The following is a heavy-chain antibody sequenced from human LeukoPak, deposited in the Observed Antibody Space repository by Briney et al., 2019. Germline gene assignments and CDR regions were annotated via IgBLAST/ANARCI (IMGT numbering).Heavy chain of an antibody. CDR1: GGSFSGYY. CDR2: INHSGST. V-gene: IGHV4-34*01. CDR3: ARRGVGATTWDAFDI. J-gene: IGHJ3*02. Sequence: SETLSLTCAVYGGSFSGYYWSWIRQPPGKGLEWIGEINHSGSTNYNPSLKSRVTISVDTSKNQLSLKLSSVTAADTAVYYCARRGVGATTWDAFDIWGQGTLVTVSS. D-gene: IGHD1-26*01.